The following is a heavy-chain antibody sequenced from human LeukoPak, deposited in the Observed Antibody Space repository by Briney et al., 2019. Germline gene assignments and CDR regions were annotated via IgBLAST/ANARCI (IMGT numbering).Heavy chain of an antibody. Sequence: SETLSLACTVSGGSISSYYWSRIRQPPGKGLEWIGYIYYSGSTNYNPSLKSRVTISVDTSKNQFSLKLSSVTAADTAVYFCARFPYFEGFDYWGQGTQVIVSS. V-gene: IGHV4-59*01. CDR2: IYYSGST. D-gene: IGHD3-9*01. J-gene: IGHJ4*02. CDR3: ARFPYFEGFDY. CDR1: GGSISSYY.